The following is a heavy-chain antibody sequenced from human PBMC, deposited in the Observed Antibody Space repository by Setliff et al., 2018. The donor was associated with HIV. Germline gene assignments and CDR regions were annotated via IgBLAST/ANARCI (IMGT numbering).Heavy chain of an antibody. J-gene: IGHJ4*02. CDR1: GGSITSGSDY. Sequence: SETLSLTCTVSGGSITSGSDYWSWIRQPAGKGLEWIGRIYTTGSANYNPSLRSRVTISVDTSENQFSLKLSSVAAADTAVYYCARSRNSYVGGFDFWGQGTQVTVSS. V-gene: IGHV4-61*02. CDR2: IYTTGSA. CDR3: ARSRNSYVGGFDF. D-gene: IGHD3-16*01.